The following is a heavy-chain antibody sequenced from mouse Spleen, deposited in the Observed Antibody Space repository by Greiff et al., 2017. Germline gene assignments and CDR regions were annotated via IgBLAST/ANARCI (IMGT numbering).Heavy chain of an antibody. CDR3: ARDQALRGYFDV. V-gene: IGHV2-9*02. D-gene: IGHD1-1*01. CDR2: IWAGGST. CDR1: GFTFSSFG. J-gene: IGHJ1*01. Sequence: VQVVESGGGLVQPGGSRKLSCAASGFTFSSFGMHWVRQPPGKGLEWLGVIWAGGSTNYNSALMSRLSISKDNSKSQVFLKMNSLQTDDTAMYYCARDQALRGYFDVWGAGTTVTVSS.